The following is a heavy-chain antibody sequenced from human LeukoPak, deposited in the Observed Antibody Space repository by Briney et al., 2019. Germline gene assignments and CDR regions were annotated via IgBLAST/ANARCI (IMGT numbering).Heavy chain of an antibody. D-gene: IGHD3-10*01. CDR2: ISYDGSNK. J-gene: IGHJ6*03. CDR1: GFTFSSYA. CDR3: AKGSVRTLPSGAYYYYYMDV. Sequence: GGSLRLSCAASGFTFSSYAMHWVRQAPGKGLEWVAVISYDGSNKYYADSVKGRFTISRDNSKNTLYLQMNSLRAEDTAVYYCAKGSVRTLPSGAYYYYYMDVWGKGTTVTISS. V-gene: IGHV3-30*04.